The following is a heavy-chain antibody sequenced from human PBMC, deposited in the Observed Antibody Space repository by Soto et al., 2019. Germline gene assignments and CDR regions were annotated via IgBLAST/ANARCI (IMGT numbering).Heavy chain of an antibody. Sequence: VRLVESGGGVVQPGRSLTLSCAASGFTFSNYGMYWVRQAPGKGLEWVAVISDDGNSKYYADSVKGRFTMSRDNSKNTLYLQMSGLRPEDTALYYCAKVRVAAPNNPRQGMDVWGQGTTVTVSS. CDR2: ISDDGNSK. CDR1: GFTFSNYG. J-gene: IGHJ6*02. D-gene: IGHD6-13*01. CDR3: AKVRVAAPNNPRQGMDV. V-gene: IGHV3-30*18.